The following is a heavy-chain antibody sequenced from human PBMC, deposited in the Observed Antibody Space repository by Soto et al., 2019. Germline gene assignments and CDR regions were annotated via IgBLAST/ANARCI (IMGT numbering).Heavy chain of an antibody. J-gene: IGHJ4*02. D-gene: IGHD4-17*01. CDR2: IYYSGST. V-gene: IGHV4-31*03. CDR3: ARGDDYGASFDY. Sequence: QVQLQESGPGLVKPSQTLSLTGTFSVGSISSGGYYWSWIRQHPGKGREWIGYIYYSGSTYYNPSLKSRVTISVDTSKNQFSLKLSSVTAADTAVYYCARGDDYGASFDYWGQGTLVTVSS. CDR1: VGSISSGGYY.